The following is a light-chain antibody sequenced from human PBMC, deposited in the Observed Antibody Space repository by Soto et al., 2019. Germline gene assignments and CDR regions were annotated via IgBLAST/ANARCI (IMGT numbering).Light chain of an antibody. J-gene: IGKJ3*01. CDR2: DAA. Sequence: DIQMTQSPSSLSAAVGDRVTIGCRASQNINTYLNWYQQKPGKAPKLLIFDAASLHSGVPSTFSGRGSRTDFTLTITSLQPEDFATYYCQQTSSAPFTVGPGTKVDI. CDR1: QNINTY. CDR3: QQTSSAPFT. V-gene: IGKV1-39*01.